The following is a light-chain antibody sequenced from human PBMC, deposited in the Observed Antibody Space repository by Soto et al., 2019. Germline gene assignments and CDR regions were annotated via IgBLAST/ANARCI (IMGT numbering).Light chain of an antibody. CDR1: QSFRNH. J-gene: IGKJ5*01. V-gene: IGKV1-39*01. Sequence: EIPMTQSPSFLSACVGDRVSIXCRASQSFRNHFIWYKQKSGRAPNLLIFAASHLQSGVKSRLSGSGSGRDFTLSISSLQPEDFATYHWKQSYSTPQITFGQGTRLEIK. CDR3: KQSYSTPQIT. CDR2: AAS.